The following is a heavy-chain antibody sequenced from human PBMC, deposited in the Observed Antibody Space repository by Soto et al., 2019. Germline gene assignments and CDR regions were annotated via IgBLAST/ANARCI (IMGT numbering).Heavy chain of an antibody. CDR2: LWSYWSTGTNE. CDR3: ARVGGSYYFDH. D-gene: IGHD3-16*01. V-gene: IGHV3-33*01. Sequence: GGSLRLSCAASGFTFSSYGMHWVRQAPGKGLEWVAVLWSYWSTGTNEYYADSVKGRFTISRDNSKNMLYLQMNSLRGEDTAVYYCARVGGSYYFDHWGQGTLVTVSS. CDR1: GFTFSSYG. J-gene: IGHJ4*02.